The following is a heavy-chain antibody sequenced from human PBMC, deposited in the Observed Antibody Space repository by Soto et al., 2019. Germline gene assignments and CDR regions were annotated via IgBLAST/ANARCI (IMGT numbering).Heavy chain of an antibody. J-gene: IGHJ6*02. Sequence: GESLKISCKGSGYGFTSYWIGWVRQMPGKGLEWMGIIYPGDSDTRYSPSFQGQVTISADKSISTAYLQWSSLKASDTAMYYCARLGYWATVTTPSDYYGMDVWGQGTTVTVS. CDR3: ARLGYWATVTTPSDYYGMDV. CDR1: GYGFTSYW. V-gene: IGHV5-51*01. CDR2: IYPGDSDT. D-gene: IGHD4-17*01.